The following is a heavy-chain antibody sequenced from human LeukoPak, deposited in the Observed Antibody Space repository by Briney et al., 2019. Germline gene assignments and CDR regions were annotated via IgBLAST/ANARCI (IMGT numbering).Heavy chain of an antibody. CDR3: ARGYSGYDRYFDY. J-gene: IGHJ4*02. CDR2: IYYSGST. CDR1: GGSISSYY. Sequence: SETLSLTCTVSGGSISSYYWSWIRQPPGKGLEWIGYIYYSGSTNYNPSLKSRVTISVDTSKNQFSLKRSSVTAADTAVYYCARGYSGYDRYFDYWGQGTLVTVSS. V-gene: IGHV4-59*08. D-gene: IGHD5-12*01.